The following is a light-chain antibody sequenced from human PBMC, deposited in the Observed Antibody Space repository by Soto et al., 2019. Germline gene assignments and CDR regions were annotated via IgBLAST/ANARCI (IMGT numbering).Light chain of an antibody. CDR1: NIGSKS. CDR2: YDT. Sequence: SYELTQPPAVXVAPGXXXXITCGGSNIGSKSVHWYQQKPGQAPVLVIYYDTDRPSGVPERLSGSNSGSTAALTISRVEAGDEADYYCQVWDIGSGVIFGGGTKLTVL. CDR3: QVWDIGSGVI. J-gene: IGLJ2*01. V-gene: IGLV3-21*04.